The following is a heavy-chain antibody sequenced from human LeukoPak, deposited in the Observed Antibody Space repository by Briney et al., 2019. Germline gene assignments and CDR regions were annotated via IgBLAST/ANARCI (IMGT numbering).Heavy chain of an antibody. CDR2: IYTSGST. V-gene: IGHV4-4*07. CDR1: GGSISSYC. CDR3: ARVPYDSSGYFDY. D-gene: IGHD3-22*01. Sequence: SETLSLTCTVSGGSISSYCWSWIRQAAGKGLEWIGRIYTSGSTNYNASLMSGGTISVETSKNQFLLKLSSGTAADTAVYYSARVPYDSSGYFDYWGQGTLVTVSS. J-gene: IGHJ4*02.